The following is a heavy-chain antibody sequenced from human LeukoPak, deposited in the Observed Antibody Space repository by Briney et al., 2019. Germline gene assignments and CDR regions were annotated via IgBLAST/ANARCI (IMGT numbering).Heavy chain of an antibody. CDR2: IRGDGSMT. J-gene: IGHJ4*02. CDR3: ARENLAAAADY. D-gene: IGHD6-25*01. CDR1: GFTFSSYS. V-gene: IGHV3-74*01. Sequence: GESLRLSCAASGFTFSSYSMNWVRQAPGKGLVWVSRIRGDGSMTNYADSVKGRFTISRDNAKNTLYLQMNSLRLEDTAVYYCARENLAAAADYWGQGTVVTVSS.